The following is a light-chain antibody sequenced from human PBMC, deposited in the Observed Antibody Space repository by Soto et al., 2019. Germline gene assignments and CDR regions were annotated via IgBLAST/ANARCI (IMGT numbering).Light chain of an antibody. J-gene: IGLJ1*01. CDR3: QSYDSSLSGSYV. CDR2: GNS. V-gene: IGLV1-40*01. Sequence: VLTQPPSVSGAPGQRVTISCTGSSSNIGAGYDVHWYQQLPGTAPKLLIYGNSNRPSGVPDRFSGSKSGTSASLAITGLQAEDEADYYCQSYDSSLSGSYVFGTGTKVTVL. CDR1: SSNIGAGYD.